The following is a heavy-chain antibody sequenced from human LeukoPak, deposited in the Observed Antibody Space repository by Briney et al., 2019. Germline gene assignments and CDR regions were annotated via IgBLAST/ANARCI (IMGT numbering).Heavy chain of an antibody. CDR3: ARAVDPLGYFDL. D-gene: IGHD3-9*01. J-gene: IGHJ2*01. CDR1: GFSIGSYC. Sequence: PSETLSLTCTASGFSIGSYCGSWILQPAGKGQDWIGHIYTSGSTNYNPSLMSRVPMSVDTSKNQFSLKLSSVTAADTAVYYCARAVDPLGYFDLWGRGTLVTVSS. V-gene: IGHV4-4*07. CDR2: IYTSGST.